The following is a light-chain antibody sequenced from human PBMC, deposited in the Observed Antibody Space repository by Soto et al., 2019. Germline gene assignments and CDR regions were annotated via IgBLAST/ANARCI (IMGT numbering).Light chain of an antibody. CDR3: QQSFSTPRT. Sequence: DIQMTQSPSSLSASVGARITITCRASRSISNYLNWYQQKPGKAPNLLIYAAASLQSGVPSRFSGSGSRTDFTLSISILQPEDFATYYCQQSFSTPRTFGQGTKVEIK. V-gene: IGKV1-39*01. CDR2: AAA. J-gene: IGKJ1*01. CDR1: RSISNY.